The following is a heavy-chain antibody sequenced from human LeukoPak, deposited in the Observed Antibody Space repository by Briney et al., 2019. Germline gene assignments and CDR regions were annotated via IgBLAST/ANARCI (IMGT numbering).Heavy chain of an antibody. CDR2: IWYDGSNK. D-gene: IGHD2-2*02. J-gene: IGHJ5*02. V-gene: IGHV3-33*06. Sequence: GGSLRLSCAASGFTFSSYGMHWVRQAPGKGLEWVAVIWYDGSNKYYADSVKGRFTISRDNSKNTLYLQMNSLRAEDTAVYYCAKDTYCSSTSCYNGNNWFDPWGQGTLVTVSS. CDR3: AKDTYCSSTSCYNGNNWFDP. CDR1: GFTFSSYG.